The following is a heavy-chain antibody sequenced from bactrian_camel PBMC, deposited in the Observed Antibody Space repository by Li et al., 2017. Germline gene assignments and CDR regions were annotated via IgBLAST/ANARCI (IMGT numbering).Heavy chain of an antibody. CDR2: TYTAGSST. Sequence: LVESGGGLVQPGGSLRLSCAASGFTFDDYYMGWIRQAPGKGLEWVSSTYTAGSSTYYSDSVKGRFTISKDSATNMLYLEMDSLKPEDAAVYYCAHLMGGSWLTYWGQGTQVTVS. J-gene: IGHJ4*01. CDR1: GFTFDDYY. D-gene: IGHD6*01. CDR3: AHLMGGSWLTY. V-gene: IGHV3-2*01.